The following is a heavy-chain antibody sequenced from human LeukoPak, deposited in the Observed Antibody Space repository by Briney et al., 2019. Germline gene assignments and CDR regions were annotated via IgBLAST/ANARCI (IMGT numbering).Heavy chain of an antibody. CDR1: GFTFSGFW. V-gene: IGHV3-7*03. CDR3: ARSSYSSSSSV. CDR2: INSDGSEG. J-gene: IGHJ3*01. Sequence: GGSLRLSCAVSGFTFSGFWMSWSRQAPGKGLEWVASINSDGSEGYYADVVKGRFTISRDNAKNSLYLRINSLRAEDTAVYYCARSSYSSSSSVWGQGTMVTVSS. D-gene: IGHD6-6*01.